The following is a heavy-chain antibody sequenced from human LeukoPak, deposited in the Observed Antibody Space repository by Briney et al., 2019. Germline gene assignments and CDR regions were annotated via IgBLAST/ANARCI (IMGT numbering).Heavy chain of an antibody. CDR1: GYTFTSYA. D-gene: IGHD6-19*01. J-gene: IGHJ6*02. CDR3: ARGVPVRWGWSAYYYYYGMDV. CDR2: INTNTGNP. V-gene: IGHV7-4-1*02. Sequence: ASVKVSCKASGYTFTSYAMNWVRQAPGQGLEWMGWINTNTGNPTYAQGFTGRFVFSLDTSVSTAYLQISSLKAEDTAVYYCARGVPVRWGWSAYYYYYGMDVRGQGTTVTVSS.